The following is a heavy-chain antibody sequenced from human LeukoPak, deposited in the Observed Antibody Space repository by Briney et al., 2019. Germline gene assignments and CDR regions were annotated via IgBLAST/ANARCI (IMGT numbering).Heavy chain of an antibody. V-gene: IGHV3-48*01. Sequence: GGSLRLSCAASGFTFSSYAMSWVRQAPGKGLEWVSYISSSSSTIYYADSVKGRFTISRDNAKNSLYLQMNSLRAEDTAVYYCARDPGSYYYYYYGMDVWGQGTTVTVSS. CDR2: ISSSSSTI. CDR3: ARDPGSYYYYYYGMDV. CDR1: GFTFSSYA. D-gene: IGHD1-26*01. J-gene: IGHJ6*02.